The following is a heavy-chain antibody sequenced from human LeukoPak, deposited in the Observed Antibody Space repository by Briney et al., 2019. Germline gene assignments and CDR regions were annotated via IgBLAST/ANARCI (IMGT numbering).Heavy chain of an antibody. CDR3: ARALRFLEWSSDAFDI. V-gene: IGHV1-18*01. J-gene: IGHJ3*02. Sequence: GASVKVSCKASGYTFTSYGISWVRQAPGRGLEWMGWISAYNGNTSYAQKLQGRVTMTTDTSTSTAYMELRSLRSDDTAVYYCARALRFLEWSSDAFDIWGQGTMVTVSS. CDR1: GYTFTSYG. D-gene: IGHD3-3*01. CDR2: ISAYNGNT.